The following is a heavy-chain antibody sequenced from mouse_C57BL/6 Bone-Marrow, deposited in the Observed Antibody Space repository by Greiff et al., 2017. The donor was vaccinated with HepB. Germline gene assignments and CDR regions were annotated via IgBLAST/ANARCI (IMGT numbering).Heavy chain of an antibody. Sequence: VQLQQPGTELVKPGASAKLSCKASGYTFTSYWMHWVKQRPGQGLEWIGNINPSNGGTNYNEKFKSKATLTVDKSSSTAYMQLSSLTSEDSAVYYCARSITTVPHYAMDDWGQGTSVTVSS. CDR3: ARSITTVPHYAMDD. D-gene: IGHD1-1*01. CDR2: INPSNGGT. J-gene: IGHJ4*01. V-gene: IGHV1-53*01. CDR1: GYTFTSYW.